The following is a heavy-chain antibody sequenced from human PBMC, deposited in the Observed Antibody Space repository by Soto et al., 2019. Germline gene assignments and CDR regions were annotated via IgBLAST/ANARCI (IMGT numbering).Heavy chain of an antibody. V-gene: IGHV4-34*01. Sequence: SETLSLTCAVYGGSFSGPNWSWIRQPPGKGLEWIGEINHSGSTNYNPSLKSRVTISIDMSKNQYSLKMSSVTAADTAVYYCARGWGFGFDPWGQGILVTVSS. CDR1: GGSFSGPN. D-gene: IGHD3-10*01. J-gene: IGHJ5*02. CDR2: INHSGST. CDR3: ARGWGFGFDP.